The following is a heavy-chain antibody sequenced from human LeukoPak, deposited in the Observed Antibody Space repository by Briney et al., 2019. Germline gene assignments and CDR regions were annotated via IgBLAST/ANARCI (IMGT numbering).Heavy chain of an antibody. V-gene: IGHV3-9*01. CDR2: IDWNGGNI. D-gene: IGHD3-10*01. J-gene: IGHJ4*02. CDR1: GFTFGDYA. Sequence: PGRSLRLSCAASGFTFGDYAMHWVRQAPGKGLEWVSGIDWNGGNIGYADSVKGRFTISRDNAKNSLYLQMNSLMIEDTAFYYCAKSLGGWFGGLDYWGQGTLVTVSS. CDR3: AKSLGGWFGGLDY.